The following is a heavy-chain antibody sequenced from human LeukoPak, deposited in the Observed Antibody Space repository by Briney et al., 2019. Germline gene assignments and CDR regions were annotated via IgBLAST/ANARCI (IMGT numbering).Heavy chain of an antibody. Sequence: GASVKVSCKVSGYTLTELSMHWVRQAPGKGLECVGGFDPEDGETIYAQKFQGRVTMTEDTSTDTAYMELSSLRSEDTAVYYCATVPDYGDYNFDYWGQGTLVTVSS. CDR2: FDPEDGET. J-gene: IGHJ4*02. CDR1: GYTLTELS. CDR3: ATVPDYGDYNFDY. V-gene: IGHV1-24*01. D-gene: IGHD4-17*01.